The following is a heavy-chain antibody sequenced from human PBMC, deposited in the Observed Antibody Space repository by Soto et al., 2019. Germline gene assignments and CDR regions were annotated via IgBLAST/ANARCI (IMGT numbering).Heavy chain of an antibody. CDR2: IYWDDDK. J-gene: IGHJ5*02. V-gene: IGHV2-5*02. Sequence: QITLKESGPPLVEPTQTLTLTCTFSGFSLSTTGVGVGWIRQPPGKALEWLASIYWDDDKRYSTSLRSRLTITKHTSNNLVVLMMTDMNPADTGTYYCAHTLYTRAYDKGWFDPWGQGTLVTVSS. CDR3: AHTLYTRAYDKGWFDP. CDR1: GFSLSTTGVG. D-gene: IGHD3-22*01.